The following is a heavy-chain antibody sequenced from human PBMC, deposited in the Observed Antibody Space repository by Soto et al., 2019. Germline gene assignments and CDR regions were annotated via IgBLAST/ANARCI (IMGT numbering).Heavy chain of an antibody. D-gene: IGHD3-16*01. CDR2: IYTSART. Sequence: SETLSLTFTVSGGSISSYYWSWIRQPAWKGLELIGRIYTSARTNYNPSLKSRVIMSVDTCKNQFSLKLSSVTAADTAVYYCARDVGGGLPYPYYYGMEVWGQGTTVTASS. CDR3: ARDVGGGLPYPYYYGMEV. J-gene: IGHJ6*02. CDR1: GGSISSYY. V-gene: IGHV4-4*07.